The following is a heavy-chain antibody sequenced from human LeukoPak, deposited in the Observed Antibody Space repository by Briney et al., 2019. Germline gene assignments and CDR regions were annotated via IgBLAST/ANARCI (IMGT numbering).Heavy chain of an antibody. J-gene: IGHJ5*02. CDR3: ARRLTQYDCFDP. CDR1: GDIVSSNSVT. V-gene: IGHV6-1*01. D-gene: IGHD2-2*01. Sequence: SQTLSLTCAISGDIVSSNSVTWNWIRQSPSRGLEWLGRTYYRSTWYNDYAVSVRGRITVNPDTSKNRFSLHLNSVTPEDTAVYYCARRLTQYDCFDPWGQGILVTVSS. CDR2: TYYRSTWYN.